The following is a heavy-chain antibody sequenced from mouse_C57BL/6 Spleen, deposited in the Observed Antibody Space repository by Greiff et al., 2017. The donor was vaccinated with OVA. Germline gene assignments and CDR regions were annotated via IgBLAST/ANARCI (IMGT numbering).Heavy chain of an antibody. CDR3: ARNKGYDGHYWYFDV. CDR1: GFSLTSYG. V-gene: IGHV2-2*01. CDR2: IWSGGST. J-gene: IGHJ1*03. Sequence: QVQLKESGPGLVQPSQSLSITCTVSGFSLTSYGVHWVRQSPGKGLEWLGVIWSGGSTDYNAAFISRLSISKDNSKSQVFFKMNSLQADDTAIYYCARNKGYDGHYWYFDVWGTGTTVTVSS. D-gene: IGHD2-2*01.